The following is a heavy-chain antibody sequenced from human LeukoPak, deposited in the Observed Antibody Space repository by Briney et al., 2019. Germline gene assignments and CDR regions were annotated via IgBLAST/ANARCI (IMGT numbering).Heavy chain of an antibody. CDR1: GFTFSNHA. D-gene: IGHD2-2*03. J-gene: IGHJ3*02. CDR2: ISDDGTSK. V-gene: IGHV3-30*04. CDR3: ARVDDLDAFDI. Sequence: GGSLRLSCVTSGFTFSNHAMHWVRQGPGKGLEWVAVISDDGTSKFYADSVKGRFTIFRDNSKDTLFLQINSLRPEDTAMYYCARVDDLDAFDIWGQGTLVTVSS.